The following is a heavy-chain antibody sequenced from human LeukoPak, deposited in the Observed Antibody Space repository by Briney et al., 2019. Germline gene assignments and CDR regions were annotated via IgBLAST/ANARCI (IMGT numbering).Heavy chain of an antibody. J-gene: IGHJ4*02. CDR1: GFTFSTYW. V-gene: IGHV3-7*01. Sequence: GGSLRLSCAASGFTFSTYWMTWVRQAPGKGLEWVANIKQDGSEKYYVDSVKGRFTISRDNAKNSLYLQMNSLRAEDTAVYYCARPMVRGVTLFNYWGQGTLVTVSS. CDR2: IKQDGSEK. CDR3: ARPMVRGVTLFNY. D-gene: IGHD3-10*01.